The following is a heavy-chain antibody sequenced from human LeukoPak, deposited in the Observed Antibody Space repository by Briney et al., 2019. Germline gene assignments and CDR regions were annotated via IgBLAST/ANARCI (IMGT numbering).Heavy chain of an antibody. D-gene: IGHD2-8*02. V-gene: IGHV1-2*04. CDR2: INPNSGGT. Sequence: ASVTVSCKASGYTFTGYYMHWVRQAPGQGLEWMGWINPNSGGTNYAQKFQGWVTMTRDTSISTAYMELSRLRSDDTAVYYCARPTGSGPYYFDYWGQGTLVTVSS. CDR3: ARPTGSGPYYFDY. CDR1: GYTFTGYY. J-gene: IGHJ4*02.